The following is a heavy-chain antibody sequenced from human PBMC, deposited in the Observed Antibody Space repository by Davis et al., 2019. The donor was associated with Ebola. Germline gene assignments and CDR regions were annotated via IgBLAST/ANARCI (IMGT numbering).Heavy chain of an antibody. D-gene: IGHD6-13*01. CDR1: GFTFSSYE. CDR2: ISSSGSTI. CDR3: ARERAAAYFDY. V-gene: IGHV3-48*03. J-gene: IGHJ4*02. Sequence: GESLTISCAASGFTFSSYEMNWVRQAPGKGLEWVSYISSSGSTIYYADSVKGRFTISRDNAENSLYLQMNSLRAEDTAVYYCARERAAAYFDYWGQGTLVTVSS.